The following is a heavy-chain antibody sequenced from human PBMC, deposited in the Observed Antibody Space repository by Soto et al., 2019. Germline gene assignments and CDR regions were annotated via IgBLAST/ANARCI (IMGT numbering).Heavy chain of an antibody. CDR3: ARERYVASRHSHFDS. CDR1: GYSVSTYR. D-gene: IGHD6-6*01. CDR2: TNTYNADR. Sequence: ASMKVSCKASGYSVSTYRMTCLGQAPFQGLEWLGLTNTYNADRNYAQKFRGRVTFTSDTSTNTAYMELRSLRSDDTAVYFCARERYVASRHSHFDSWGQGTQVTVSS. V-gene: IGHV1-18*04. J-gene: IGHJ4*02.